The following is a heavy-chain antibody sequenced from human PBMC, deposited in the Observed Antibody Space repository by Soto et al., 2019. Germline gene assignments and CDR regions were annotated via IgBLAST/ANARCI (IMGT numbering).Heavy chain of an antibody. CDR1: GFTFSSYA. CDR3: ARDVDSASWFDP. V-gene: IGHV3-23*01. J-gene: IGHJ5*02. Sequence: GGSLRLSCAASGFTFSSYAMSWVRQAPGKGLEWVSTIIGSGASTYYADSVKGRFTISRDNAKNLLFLQMNSLRGDDTAVYFCARDVDSASWFDPWGQGTLVTVSS. CDR2: IIGSGAST. D-gene: IGHD3-22*01.